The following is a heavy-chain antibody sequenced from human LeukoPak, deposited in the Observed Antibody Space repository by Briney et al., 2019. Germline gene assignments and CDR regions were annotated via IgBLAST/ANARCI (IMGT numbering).Heavy chain of an antibody. CDR3: ARHKRQLGGLD. Sequence: SQTLSLTCTVSGGSISSGGYYWSWIRQPPGKGLEWIGYIYHSGSTYYNPSLKSRVTISVDRSKNQFSLKLSSVTAADTAVYYCARHKRQLGGLDWGQGTLITVSS. J-gene: IGHJ4*02. CDR2: IYHSGST. V-gene: IGHV4-30-2*01. CDR1: GGSISSGGYY. D-gene: IGHD6-13*01.